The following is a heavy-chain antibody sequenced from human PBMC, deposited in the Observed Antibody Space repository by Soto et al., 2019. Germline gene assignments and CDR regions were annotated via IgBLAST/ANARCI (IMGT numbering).Heavy chain of an antibody. CDR2: IYYTGST. CDR1: GGSINSYY. V-gene: IGHV4-59*08. Sequence: PSKTLSLTCTVSGGSINSYYWSWIRQSPGKGLEWIRQIYYTGSTNYNPSLKSRVTISVDRSKNQFSLRLSSVTAADTAVYYCAMAKTTFYSWFDPWGQGTLVTVSS. D-gene: IGHD1-7*01. J-gene: IGHJ5*02. CDR3: AMAKTTFYSWFDP.